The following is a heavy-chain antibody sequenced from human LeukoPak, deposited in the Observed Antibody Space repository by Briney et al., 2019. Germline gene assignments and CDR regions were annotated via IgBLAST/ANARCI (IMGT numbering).Heavy chain of an antibody. J-gene: IGHJ4*02. CDR2: IYYSGTT. V-gene: IGHV4-39*02. CDR3: TREPYSGGTSFDY. D-gene: IGHD2-15*01. Sequence: PSETLSLTCTVSGGSISSSSYYWGWIRHPPGKGLEWTVSIYYSGTTYYHPSLKSRVTISAATSKNPFSLKLSSVTAADTAVYYCTREPYSGGTSFDYWGQGTLVTVSS. CDR1: GGSISSSSYY.